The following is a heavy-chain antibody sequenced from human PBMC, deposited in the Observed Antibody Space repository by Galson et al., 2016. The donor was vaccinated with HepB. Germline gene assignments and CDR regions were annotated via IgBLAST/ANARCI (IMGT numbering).Heavy chain of an antibody. J-gene: IGHJ4*02. CDR3: ANHRG. V-gene: IGHV3-7*03. D-gene: IGHD1-14*01. CDR1: GFTFTSPW. Sequence: SLRLSCAASGFTFTSPWMHWVRQAPGKGLEWVANINPGGGEKYYVDSVKGRFTISRDNFKNSLYLQMNSLRAEDTAVYYCANHRGWGQGTLVTVSS. CDR2: INPGGGEK.